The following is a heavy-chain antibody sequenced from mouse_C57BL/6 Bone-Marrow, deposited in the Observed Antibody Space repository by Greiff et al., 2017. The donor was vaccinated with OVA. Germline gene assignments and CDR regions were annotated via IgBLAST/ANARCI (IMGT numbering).Heavy chain of an antibody. Sequence: DVKLQESGAELVRPGASVKLSCTASGFNIKDDYMHWVKQRPEQGLEWIGWIDPENGDTEYASKFQGKATITADTSSNNAYLQRSSLTSEDTAVYYCTTQLLGYYYAMDYWGQGTSVTVSS. D-gene: IGHD2-1*01. CDR3: TTQLLGYYYAMDY. CDR1: GFNIKDDY. CDR2: IDPENGDT. V-gene: IGHV14-4*01. J-gene: IGHJ4*01.